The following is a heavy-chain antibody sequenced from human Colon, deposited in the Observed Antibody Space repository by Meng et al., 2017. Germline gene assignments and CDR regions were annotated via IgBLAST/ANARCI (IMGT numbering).Heavy chain of an antibody. CDR3: ARATNEFWSCQTTYCFDY. CDR1: DFSVTSGYY. V-gene: IGHV4-38-2*01. J-gene: IGHJ4*01. CDR2: IYHSANT. D-gene: IGHD3-3*01. Sequence: SETLSLTCAVSDFSVTSGYYWAWLRQPRGKGLQWVGSIYHSANTHYNPSLESRVTLSVDTSKNQFSLKLGSVTAADTAMYYCARATNEFWSCQTTYCFDYWGQGALVTVSS.